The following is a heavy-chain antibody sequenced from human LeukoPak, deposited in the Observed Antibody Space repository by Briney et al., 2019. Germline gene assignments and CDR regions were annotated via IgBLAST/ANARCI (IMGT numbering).Heavy chain of an antibody. CDR2: ISGSGGST. J-gene: IGHJ4*02. CDR1: GFTFSSYA. D-gene: IGHD6-19*01. V-gene: IGHV3-23*01. Sequence: NPGGSLRLSCAASGFTFSSYAMSWVRQAPGKGLEWVSAISGSGGSTYYADSVKGRFTISRDNSKNTLYLQMNSLRAEDTAVYYCAKGPGIAVAVNFDYWGQGTLVTVSS. CDR3: AKGPGIAVAVNFDY.